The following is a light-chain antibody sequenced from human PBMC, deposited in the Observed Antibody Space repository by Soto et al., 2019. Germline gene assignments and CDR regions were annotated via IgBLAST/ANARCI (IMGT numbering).Light chain of an antibody. V-gene: IGKV3-11*01. CDR3: QQRSNWPLT. CDR1: QSVNSY. Sequence: EIVLTQSPATQSLSPGERAALSCRASQSVNSYLAWYQQKPGQAPRLLIYDASNRATGILARFSGSGSGTDYTLTISSLEPEDFAVYYCQQRSNWPLTFGGGTKVEIK. CDR2: DAS. J-gene: IGKJ4*01.